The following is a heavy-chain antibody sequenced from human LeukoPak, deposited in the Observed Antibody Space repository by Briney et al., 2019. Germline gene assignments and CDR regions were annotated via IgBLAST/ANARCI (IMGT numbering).Heavy chain of an antibody. CDR2: ISSSSSYI. Sequence: PGGSLRISCAASGYTFSSYSTNWVRQAPGKGLEWVSSISSSSSYIYYADSVKGRFTISRDNAKNSLYLQMNSLRAEDTAVYYCATGYSPGARGRYAFDIWGQGTMVTVSS. D-gene: IGHD5-24*01. V-gene: IGHV3-21*01. J-gene: IGHJ3*02. CDR3: ATGYSPGARGRYAFDI. CDR1: GYTFSSYS.